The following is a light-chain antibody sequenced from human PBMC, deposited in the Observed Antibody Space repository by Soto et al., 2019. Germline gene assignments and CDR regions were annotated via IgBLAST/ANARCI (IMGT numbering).Light chain of an antibody. CDR1: QSISSY. J-gene: IGKJ3*01. CDR3: QQSYSTYET. CDR2: AAS. Sequence: DIQMTQSPSSLSASVGDRVTITCRASQSISSYLNWYQQKPGKAPKLLIYAASSLQSGVPSRFSGSGSGTDFTLTISSLQPEDFATYYCQQSYSTYETFGPGTKVDI. V-gene: IGKV1-39*01.